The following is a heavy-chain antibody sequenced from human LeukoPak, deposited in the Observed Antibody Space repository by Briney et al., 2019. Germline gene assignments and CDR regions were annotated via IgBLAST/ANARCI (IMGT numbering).Heavy chain of an antibody. CDR2: IHNSGTT. J-gene: IGHJ4*02. V-gene: IGHV4-59*01. CDR1: GGSISSDY. Sequence: SETLSLTCTVSGGSISSDYWSWIRRPPGKGLEWIAYIHNSGTTNYNPSLKSRVTMSVDTSKNQFSLKVNSVTTADTAVYYCARTLDSGSADFWGQGTLVTVSS. CDR3: ARTLDSGSADF. D-gene: IGHD6-6*01.